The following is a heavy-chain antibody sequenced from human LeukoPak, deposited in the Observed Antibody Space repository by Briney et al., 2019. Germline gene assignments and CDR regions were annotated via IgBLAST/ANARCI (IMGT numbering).Heavy chain of an antibody. Sequence: SETLSLTCAVSGGSISSSNWWSWVRQPPGKGLEWIGEIYHSGSTNYNPSLKSRVTISVDKSKNQFSLKLSSVTAADTAVYYCARDGGIAVAGSWFDPWGQGTLVTVSS. CDR2: IYHSGST. J-gene: IGHJ5*02. D-gene: IGHD6-19*01. V-gene: IGHV4-4*02. CDR3: ARDGGIAVAGSWFDP. CDR1: GGSISSSNW.